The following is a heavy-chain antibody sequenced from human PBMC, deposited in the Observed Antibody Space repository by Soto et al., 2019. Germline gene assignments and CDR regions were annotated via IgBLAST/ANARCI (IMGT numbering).Heavy chain of an antibody. V-gene: IGHV1-69*12. J-gene: IGHJ2*01. CDR1: GGTFSNYP. CDR2: IIPIVGTV. Sequence: QVQLVQSGAEVKKPGSSVKVSCKASGGTFSNYPISWVRQAPGQGLEWMGGIIPIVGTVNYAQKFQGRVTITADESPSTAYMELSSLRSEDTAVYYCARGNHRWLQLWYFDLWGRGTLVTVSS. D-gene: IGHD5-12*01. CDR3: ARGNHRWLQLWYFDL.